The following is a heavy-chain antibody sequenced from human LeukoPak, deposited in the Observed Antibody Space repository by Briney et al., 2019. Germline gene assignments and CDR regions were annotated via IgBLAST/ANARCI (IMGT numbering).Heavy chain of an antibody. CDR1: GFTFSNYA. CDR3: ATDRLPPGYGRYYGMDV. Sequence: SGGSLRLSCAASGFTFSNYAMSWVRQAPGKGLEWVSSISGSGGSTYYADSVKGRFSISRDNSKNTLYLQMNSLRAEDTAVYYCATDRLPPGYGRYYGMDVWGRGTTVTVSS. J-gene: IGHJ6*02. CDR2: ISGSGGST. D-gene: IGHD4-17*01. V-gene: IGHV3-23*01.